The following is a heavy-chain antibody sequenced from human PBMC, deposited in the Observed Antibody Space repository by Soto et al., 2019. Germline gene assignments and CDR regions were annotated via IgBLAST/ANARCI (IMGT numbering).Heavy chain of an antibody. V-gene: IGHV1-3*01. CDR2: INAGNGNT. CDR1: GYTFTSYA. Sequence: GASVKVSCKASGYTFTSYAMHWVRQAPGQRLEWMGWINAGNGNTKYSQKFQGRVTITRDTSASTAYMELSSLRSEDTAVYYCARSKFYGDYLDYWGQGTLVTVSS. J-gene: IGHJ4*02. D-gene: IGHD4-17*01. CDR3: ARSKFYGDYLDY.